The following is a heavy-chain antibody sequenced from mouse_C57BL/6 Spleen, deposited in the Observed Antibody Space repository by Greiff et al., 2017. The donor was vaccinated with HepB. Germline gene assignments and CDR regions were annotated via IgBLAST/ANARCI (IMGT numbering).Heavy chain of an antibody. CDR3: ARGYYGSSLSFDV. Sequence: VQLQQSGPELVKPGASVKISCKASGYSFTSYYIHWVKQRPGQGLEWIGWIYPGSGNTKYNEKFKGKATLTADTSSSTAYMQLSSLTSEDSAVYYCARGYYGSSLSFDVWGTGTTVTVSS. V-gene: IGHV1-66*01. CDR1: GYSFTSYY. D-gene: IGHD1-1*01. J-gene: IGHJ1*03. CDR2: IYPGSGNT.